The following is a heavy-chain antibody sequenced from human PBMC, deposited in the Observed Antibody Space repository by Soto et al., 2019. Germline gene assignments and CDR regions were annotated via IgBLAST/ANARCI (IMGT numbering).Heavy chain of an antibody. V-gene: IGHV4-4*02. Sequence: QVQLQESGPGLVKPSGTLSLTCAVSGGSISSSNWWSWVRQPPGTGLEWIGEIYHSGSTNYNPSLKSRVTISVDKSKNQFSLKLSSVTAADTAVYYCAKTRSVRGDLRYFDYWGQGTLVTVSS. D-gene: IGHD3-10*01. CDR1: GGSISSSNW. CDR2: IYHSGST. CDR3: AKTRSVRGDLRYFDY. J-gene: IGHJ4*02.